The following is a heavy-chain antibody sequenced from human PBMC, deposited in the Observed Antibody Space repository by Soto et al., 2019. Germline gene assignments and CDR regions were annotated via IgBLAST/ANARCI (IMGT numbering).Heavy chain of an antibody. J-gene: IGHJ3*01. Sequence: QFYLQESGPGLMRPSGTLSLSCTVSGGSITQRDSYWVWVRQPPGKGLEGVGTIYYSGTTYYTPSLRGRLTMSVDSSNNLFSLGLGSVTAADTGVYYCARRVTDCSGGSCYFHAGGFDVWGHGTMVTVSP. CDR2: IYYSGTT. V-gene: IGHV4-39*02. CDR1: GGSITQRDSY. D-gene: IGHD2-15*01. CDR3: ARRVTDCSGGSCYFHAGGFDV.